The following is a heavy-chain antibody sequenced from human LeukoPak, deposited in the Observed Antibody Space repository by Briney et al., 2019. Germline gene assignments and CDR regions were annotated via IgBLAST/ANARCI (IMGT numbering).Heavy chain of an antibody. V-gene: IGHV4-59*08. CDR3: ARQTGYFRY. J-gene: IGHJ1*01. CDR1: GVSISSDY. Sequence: SETLSLTCTVSGVSISSDYWSWIRQPPGKGLEWIGHIYYSGSTNYNPSLKSRVTISVDTSKNQFSLKLNSVTAADTAVYYCARQTGYFRYWGQGTLVAVSS. CDR2: IYYSGST. D-gene: IGHD3-10*01.